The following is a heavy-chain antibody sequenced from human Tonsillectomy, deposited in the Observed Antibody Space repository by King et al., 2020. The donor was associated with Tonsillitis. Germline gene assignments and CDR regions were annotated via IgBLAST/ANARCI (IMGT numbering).Heavy chain of an antibody. J-gene: IGHJ6*03. CDR1: GGIFSNYG. CDR2: IIPIFGKA. CDR3: ARDRMVYDPQNYYYYYYMDV. D-gene: IGHD2-8*01. V-gene: IGHV1-69*01. Sequence: QLVQSGAEVKKSGSSVKVSCKTSGGIFSNYGVAWVRQAPGQGLEWMGGIIPIFGKANYSQKFQGRVTLRADESTSTAYMALRSLRTEDTAVYYCARDRMVYDPQNYYYYYYMDVWGKGTTVNVSS.